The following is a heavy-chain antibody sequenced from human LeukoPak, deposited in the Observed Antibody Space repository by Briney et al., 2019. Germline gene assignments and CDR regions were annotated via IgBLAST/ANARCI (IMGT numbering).Heavy chain of an antibody. Sequence: GGSLRLSCAASGFTFSSYAMSWVRQAPGKGLEWVSAISGSGGSTYYADSAKGRFTISRDNSKNTLYLQMNSLRAEDTAVYYCAKRASGYSSSWYNRKYYYYMDVWGKGTTVTVSS. CDR3: AKRASGYSSSWYNRKYYYYMDV. CDR2: ISGSGGST. D-gene: IGHD6-13*01. J-gene: IGHJ6*03. CDR1: GFTFSSYA. V-gene: IGHV3-23*01.